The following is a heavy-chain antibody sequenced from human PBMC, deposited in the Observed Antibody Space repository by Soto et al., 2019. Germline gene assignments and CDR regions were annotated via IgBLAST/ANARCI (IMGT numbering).Heavy chain of an antibody. CDR3: ARQGAWKVVTANDY. Sequence: EVQLVESGGGLVQPGGSLRLSCAASGFTFSSYSMNWVRQAPGKGLEWVSYISSSSSTIYYADSVKGRFTISRDNAKNSLYLQMNSLRDEDTAVYYWARQGAWKVVTANDYWGQGTLVTVSS. J-gene: IGHJ4*02. D-gene: IGHD2-21*02. V-gene: IGHV3-48*02. CDR2: ISSSSSTI. CDR1: GFTFSSYS.